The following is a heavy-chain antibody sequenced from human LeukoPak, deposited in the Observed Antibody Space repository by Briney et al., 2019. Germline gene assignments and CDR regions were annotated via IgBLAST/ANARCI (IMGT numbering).Heavy chain of an antibody. V-gene: IGHV3-21*06. CDR1: GFTFSSHI. D-gene: IGHD2-21*01. J-gene: IGHJ6*03. CDR3: ARIAYADEGMDV. CDR2: ISSSSSYI. Sequence: GGSLRLSCAASGFTFSSHIMNWVRQAPGKGLEWVSSISSSSSYIYYVDSVKGRFTISRDNAKNSVYLQMSSLRAEETAVYYCARIAYADEGMDVWGKGTTVTVSS.